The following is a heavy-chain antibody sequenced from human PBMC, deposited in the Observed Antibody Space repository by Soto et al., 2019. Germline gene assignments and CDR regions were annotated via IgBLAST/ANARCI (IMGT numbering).Heavy chain of an antibody. J-gene: IGHJ4*02. V-gene: IGHV3-48*02. CDR1: GFTFSSYS. CDR2: MTSSGTTV. Sequence: EVHLVESGGGLVQPGGSLRLSCAASGFTFSSYSLNWVRQAPGKGLEWVSYMTSSGTTVYYADAVRGRFTIPRDNATNCLYLQLNSLRDGDTAVYDCARGSINWAYYFDFWGQGTLVTVSS. CDR3: ARGSINWAYYFDF. D-gene: IGHD6-13*01.